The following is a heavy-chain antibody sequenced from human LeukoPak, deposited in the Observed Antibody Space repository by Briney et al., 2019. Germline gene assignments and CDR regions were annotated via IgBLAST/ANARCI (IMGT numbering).Heavy chain of an antibody. D-gene: IGHD6-19*01. CDR1: GFTFSSYW. J-gene: IGHJ6*03. CDR2: INSDGSST. CDR3: ARGRYSSSLYYYYMDV. V-gene: IGHV3-74*01. Sequence: GGSLRLSCAASGFTFSSYWMHWVRQAPGKGLVWVSRINSDGSSTSYADSVKGRFTISRDNANNTLYLQMNSLRAEDTAVYYCARGRYSSSLYYYYMDVWGKGTTVTVSS.